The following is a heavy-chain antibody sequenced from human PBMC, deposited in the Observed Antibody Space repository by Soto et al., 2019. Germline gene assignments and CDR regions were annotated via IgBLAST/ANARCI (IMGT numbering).Heavy chain of an antibody. D-gene: IGHD2-2*01. Sequence: QVQLVQSGAEVKKPGSSVKVSCKASGGTFSSYAISWVRQAPGQGLEWMGGIIPIFGTANYAQKFQGRVTITADESTGTAHLELRSLRSEDPAVYYCVCHVAYQRNWFDPWGQGTLVNVSS. J-gene: IGHJ5*02. CDR2: IIPIFGTA. CDR1: GGTFSSYA. CDR3: VCHVAYQRNWFDP. V-gene: IGHV1-69*01.